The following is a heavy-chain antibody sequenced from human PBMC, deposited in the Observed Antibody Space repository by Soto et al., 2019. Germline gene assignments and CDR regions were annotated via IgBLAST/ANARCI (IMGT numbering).Heavy chain of an antibody. Sequence: GGSLRLSCAASGFTFSSYAMSWVRQAPGKGLEWVSAISGSGGSTYYADSVKGRFTISRDNSKNTLYLQMNSLRAEDTAVYYCASTYEQVRYDSSGYSNWFDPWGQGTLVTVSS. CDR2: ISGSGGST. CDR3: ASTYEQVRYDSSGYSNWFDP. D-gene: IGHD3-22*01. J-gene: IGHJ5*02. CDR1: GFTFSSYA. V-gene: IGHV3-23*01.